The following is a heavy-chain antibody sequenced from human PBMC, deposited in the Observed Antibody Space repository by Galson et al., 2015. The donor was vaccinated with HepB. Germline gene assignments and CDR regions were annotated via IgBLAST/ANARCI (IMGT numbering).Heavy chain of an antibody. Sequence: QSGAAVKKPGESLTISCKGSGYSFTRYWVGWVRQMPGKGLEWMGMIYPGDSDTRYSPSFQRQVTISADKSISATYLQWSSLKATDTAMYYCARHSGSYYDFWGQGTLVTVSS. CDR1: GYSFTRYW. J-gene: IGHJ4*02. D-gene: IGHD3-10*01. CDR3: ARHSGSYYDF. CDR2: IYPGDSDT. V-gene: IGHV5-51*01.